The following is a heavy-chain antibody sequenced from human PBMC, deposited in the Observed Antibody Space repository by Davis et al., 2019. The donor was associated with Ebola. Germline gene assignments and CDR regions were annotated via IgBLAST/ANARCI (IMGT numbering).Heavy chain of an antibody. Sequence: GGSLRLSCVGSGFTFSSYAMHWVRQAPGKGLEWVAVISYEGGSKDYADSVKGRFTISRDDSKNTLYLQMNSLRAEDTAVYYCARDRWSSGWYGFDPWGQGTLVTVSS. CDR3: ARDRWSSGWYGFDP. CDR1: GFTFSSYA. CDR2: ISYEGGSK. J-gene: IGHJ5*02. V-gene: IGHV3-30*04. D-gene: IGHD6-19*01.